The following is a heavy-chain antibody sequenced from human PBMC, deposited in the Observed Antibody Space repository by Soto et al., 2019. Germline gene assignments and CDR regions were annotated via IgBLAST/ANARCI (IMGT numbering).Heavy chain of an antibody. CDR1: GFTLSNAW. CDR2: VSFRGDI. J-gene: IGHJ4*02. Sequence: GGSLRLSCAASGFTLSNAWVNWVRQAPGKGLEWASSVSFRGDIYYADSLEGRFTISRDDAKNSLYLQVNSLRAEDTAVYYCARGCSSASCYYYWGQGTLVTVSS. V-gene: IGHV3-21*01. CDR3: ARGCSSASCYYY. D-gene: IGHD2-2*01.